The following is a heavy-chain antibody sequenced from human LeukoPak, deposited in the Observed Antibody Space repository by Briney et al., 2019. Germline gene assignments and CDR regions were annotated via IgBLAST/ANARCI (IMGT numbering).Heavy chain of an antibody. J-gene: IGHJ3*02. V-gene: IGHV4-59*08. Sequence: SETLSLTCTVSGGSISRYYWSWIRQPPGKGLEWIGYIYYDGSTNYNPSLKSRVTISLDTSKNQFSLNLRSVTAADTAVYYCARPGVGSGRYGAFDIWGQGTMVTVYS. CDR3: ARPGVGSGRYGAFDI. CDR1: GGSISRYY. D-gene: IGHD5-18*01. CDR2: IYYDGST.